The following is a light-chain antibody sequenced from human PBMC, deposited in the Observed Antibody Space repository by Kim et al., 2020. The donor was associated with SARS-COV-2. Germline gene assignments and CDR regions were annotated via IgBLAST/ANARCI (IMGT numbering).Light chain of an antibody. Sequence: SSELTQDPAVSVALGQTVRITCQGDSLRSYYASWYQQKPGQAPVLVIYGKNNRPSGITDRFSGSSSGNTASLTITGAQAEDEADYYCNSRDSSGNHLVFGGRTQLPVL. V-gene: IGLV3-19*01. CDR1: SLRSYY. J-gene: IGLJ2*01. CDR2: GKN. CDR3: NSRDSSGNHLV.